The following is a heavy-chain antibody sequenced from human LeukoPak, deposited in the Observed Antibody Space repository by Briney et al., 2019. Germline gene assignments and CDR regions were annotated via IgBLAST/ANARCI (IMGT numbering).Heavy chain of an antibody. CDR2: IYYSGST. D-gene: IGHD6-13*01. Sequence: SETLSLTCTVSGGSISSYYWSWIRQPPGKGLEWIGYIYYSGSTNYNPSLKSRVTISVDTSKNQFSLKLSSVTAADTAVYYCARDLPAGAAAGSYWYFDLWGRGTLATVSS. CDR3: ARDLPAGAAAGSYWYFDL. J-gene: IGHJ2*01. CDR1: GGSISSYY. V-gene: IGHV4-59*01.